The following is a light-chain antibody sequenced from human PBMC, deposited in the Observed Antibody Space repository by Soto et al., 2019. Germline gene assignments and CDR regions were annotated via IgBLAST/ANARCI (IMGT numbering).Light chain of an antibody. J-gene: IGKJ1*01. CDR3: KQYNNWPGT. Sequence: EIVLTQSPGTLSVSPGERATLSCRASQSVSSKLAWYQQKPGQAPRLLFYGASTGATGIPARFSGSGSETEFTLSISSLRSEDFAVYYCKQYNNWPGTFGQGTKVDIK. CDR1: QSVSSK. V-gene: IGKV3-15*01. CDR2: GAS.